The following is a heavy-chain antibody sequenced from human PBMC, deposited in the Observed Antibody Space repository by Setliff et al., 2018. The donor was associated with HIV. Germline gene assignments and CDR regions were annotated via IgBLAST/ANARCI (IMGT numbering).Heavy chain of an antibody. J-gene: IGHJ6*02. V-gene: IGHV3-49*04. CDR2: IRSKAYGGTT. CDR1: GFTFGDYA. Sequence: PGGSLRLSCTASGFTFGDYAMSWVRQAPGKGLEWVGFIRSKAYGGTTEYAASVKGRFTIARDDSKSVAYLQMNSLKAEDTAVYYCTAMGVEVVSYYYGMDVWGQGTPVTVSS. D-gene: IGHD2-2*01. CDR3: TAMGVEVVSYYYGMDV.